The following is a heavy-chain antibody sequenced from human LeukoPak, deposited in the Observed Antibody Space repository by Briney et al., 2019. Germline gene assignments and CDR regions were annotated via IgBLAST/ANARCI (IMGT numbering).Heavy chain of an antibody. CDR1: GGSISSSSYY. Sequence: PSETLSLTCTVSGGSISSSSYYWGWIRQPPGKGLEWIGSIYYSGSTYYNPSLKSRVTISVDTSKNQFSLKLSSVTAADTAVYYCARHHIAAADTVRHLFDPWGQGTLVTVSS. D-gene: IGHD6-13*01. CDR3: ARHHIAAADTVRHLFDP. CDR2: IYYSGST. J-gene: IGHJ5*02. V-gene: IGHV4-39*01.